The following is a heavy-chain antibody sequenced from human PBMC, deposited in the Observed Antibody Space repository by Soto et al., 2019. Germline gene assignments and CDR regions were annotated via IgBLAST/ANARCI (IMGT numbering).Heavy chain of an antibody. Sequence: GSLRLSCAASGFTFSSYAMSWVRQAPGKGLEWVSAISGSGGATYYADSVKGRFTVSRDNSRNTVYLQVNSLRAEDTAVYYCAKGGWVVPAANYYYYYGMDVWGQGTTVTVSS. CDR3: AKGGWVVPAANYYYYYGMDV. J-gene: IGHJ6*02. CDR1: GFTFSSYA. V-gene: IGHV3-23*01. D-gene: IGHD2-2*01. CDR2: ISGSGGAT.